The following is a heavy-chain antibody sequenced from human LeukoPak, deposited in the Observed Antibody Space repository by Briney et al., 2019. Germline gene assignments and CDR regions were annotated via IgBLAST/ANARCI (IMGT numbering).Heavy chain of an antibody. V-gene: IGHV3-7*04. Sequence: PGGSLRLSCVASGFNPRHYYMSCVRQAPGKGLEWVADIRPDGSDIYNVDSVRGRFTISRDNTKNSLFLQMNSLKDEDTAVYYCARDGSGSDFFLDYWGPGTLVTVSS. CDR1: GFNPRHYY. D-gene: IGHD3-10*01. CDR2: IRPDGSDI. J-gene: IGHJ4*02. CDR3: ARDGSGSDFFLDY.